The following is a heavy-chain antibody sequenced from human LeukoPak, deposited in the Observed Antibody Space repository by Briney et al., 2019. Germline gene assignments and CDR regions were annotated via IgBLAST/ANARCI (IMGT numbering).Heavy chain of an antibody. J-gene: IGHJ6*03. CDR1: GFTVSSYG. V-gene: IGHV3-21*01. CDR3: AKEGGVYSTPYYMDV. D-gene: IGHD1-26*01. Sequence: GGSLRLSCAASGFTVSSYGMNWVRQAPGKGLEWVSSIGTSGSYIYYTDSVKGRFTISRDNAKNSLYLQMNSLRAEDTAVYYCAKEGGVYSTPYYMDVWGKGTTVTVSS. CDR2: IGTSGSYI.